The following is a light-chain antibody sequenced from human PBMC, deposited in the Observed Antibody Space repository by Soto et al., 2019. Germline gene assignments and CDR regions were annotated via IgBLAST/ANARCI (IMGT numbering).Light chain of an antibody. CDR2: DAS. CDR1: QSVSRY. V-gene: IGKV3-11*01. J-gene: IGKJ4*01. CDR3: QQRSNCPLT. Sequence: EIVLTQSPATLSLSPGERATLACRASQSVSRYLAWYQQKPGQAPRLLIYDASNRATGIPARFSGSGSGTDFTLTISSLEPEDFAVYYCQQRSNCPLTFGGGTKVEIK.